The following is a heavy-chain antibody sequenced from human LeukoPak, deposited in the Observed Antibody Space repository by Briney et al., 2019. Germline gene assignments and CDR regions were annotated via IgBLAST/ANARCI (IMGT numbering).Heavy chain of an antibody. CDR3: AREPGYCSSTSCYGFDY. J-gene: IGHJ4*02. Sequence: SVKVSCKASGGTFSSYAISWVRQAPGQGLEWMGRIMPILGIANYAQKFQGRVTITADKSTSTAYMELSSLRSEDTAVYYCAREPGYCSSTSCYGFDYWGQGTLVTVSS. V-gene: IGHV1-69*04. D-gene: IGHD2-2*01. CDR1: GGTFSSYA. CDR2: IMPILGIA.